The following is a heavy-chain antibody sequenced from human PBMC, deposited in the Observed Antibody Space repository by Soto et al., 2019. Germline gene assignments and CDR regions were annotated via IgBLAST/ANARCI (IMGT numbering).Heavy chain of an antibody. D-gene: IGHD3-16*01. CDR3: ARMGDVPYYYYGMDV. V-gene: IGHV1-18*01. J-gene: IGHJ6*02. CDR1: GYTFTTYG. Sequence: QVQLVQSGAEVKKPGASVTVSCKASGYTFTTYGVSWVRQAPGQGLEWLGWINGYNGNAKYAENLQGRVTMTTDTSXXTAYMGLRSRRSDDTAVYYCARMGDVPYYYYGMDVWGQGTTVTVSS. CDR2: INGYNGNA.